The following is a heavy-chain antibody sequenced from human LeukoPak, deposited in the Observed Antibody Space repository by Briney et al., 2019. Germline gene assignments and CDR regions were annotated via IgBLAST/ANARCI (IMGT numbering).Heavy chain of an antibody. V-gene: IGHV3-23*01. CDR2: ISGSGGTT. CDR3: AKCPYGDYGWGYYFDY. J-gene: IGHJ4*02. D-gene: IGHD4-17*01. Sequence: GGSLRLSCAASEFTFDGYAMSWVRQAPGEGLEWVSAISGSGGTTYYADSVKGRFTISRDNSRNTLYLQMNSLRAEDTAVYYCAKCPYGDYGWGYYFDYWGQGTLVTVSS. CDR1: EFTFDGYA.